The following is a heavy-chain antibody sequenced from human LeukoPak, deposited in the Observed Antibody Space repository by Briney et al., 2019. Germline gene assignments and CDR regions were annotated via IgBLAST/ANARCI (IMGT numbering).Heavy chain of an antibody. CDR3: ARDVVLAAAEFDP. Sequence: GSSVKVSCKASGGTFSGYAISWVRQAPGQGLEWMGWISAYNGNTNYAQKLQGRVTMTTDTSTSTAYMELRSLRSDDTAVYYCARDVVLAAAEFDPWGQGTLVTVSS. V-gene: IGHV1-18*01. CDR1: GGTFSGYA. J-gene: IGHJ5*02. CDR2: ISAYNGNT. D-gene: IGHD6-13*01.